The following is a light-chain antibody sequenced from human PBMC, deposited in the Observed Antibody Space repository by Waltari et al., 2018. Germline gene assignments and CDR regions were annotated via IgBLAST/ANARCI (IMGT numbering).Light chain of an antibody. J-gene: IGLJ3*02. CDR2: RNN. V-gene: IGLV1-47*01. Sequence: QAVLTQPPSASGTPGQTANIACSASSSNLGSTFVYWYQQLPGTAPKLLIYRNNQRPSGVPDRFSGSKSGTSASLAISGLRSEDEADYYCAAWDDSLYEVFGGGTKLTVL. CDR3: AAWDDSLYEV. CDR1: SSNLGSTF.